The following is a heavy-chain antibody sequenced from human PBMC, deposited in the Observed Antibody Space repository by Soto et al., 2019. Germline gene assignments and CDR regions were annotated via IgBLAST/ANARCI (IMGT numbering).Heavy chain of an antibody. J-gene: IGHJ4*02. Sequence: GGSLRLSCAASGFTFRSYAMHWVRQAPGKGLEWVAVISYDGSNKYYADSVKGRFTISRDNSKNTLYLQMNSLRAEDTAAYYCARDAAAAGTAYFDYWGQGTLVTVSS. CDR1: GFTFRSYA. V-gene: IGHV3-30-3*01. CDR2: ISYDGSNK. CDR3: ARDAAAAGTAYFDY. D-gene: IGHD6-13*01.